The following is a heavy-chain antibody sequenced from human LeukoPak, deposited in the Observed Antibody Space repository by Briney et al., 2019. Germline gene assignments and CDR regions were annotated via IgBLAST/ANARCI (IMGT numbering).Heavy chain of an antibody. V-gene: IGHV3-21*01. Sequence: PGGSLRLSCAASGFTFSSYSMNWVRQAPGKGLEWVLSISSSSSYIYYADSVKGRFTISRDNAKNSLYLQMNSLRAEDTAVYYCARAPTRGLFKLGYCSGGSCYYWGQGTLVTVSS. CDR1: GFTFSSYS. D-gene: IGHD2-15*01. CDR2: ISSSSSYI. J-gene: IGHJ4*02. CDR3: ARAPTRGLFKLGYCSGGSCYY.